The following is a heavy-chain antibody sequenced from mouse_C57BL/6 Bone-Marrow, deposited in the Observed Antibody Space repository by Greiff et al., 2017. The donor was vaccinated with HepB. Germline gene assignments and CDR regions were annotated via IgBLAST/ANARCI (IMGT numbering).Heavy chain of an antibody. V-gene: IGHV5-17*01. CDR3: ARQLLRYRYFDV. CDR2: ISSGSSTI. CDR1: GFTFSDYG. J-gene: IGHJ1*03. Sequence: EVKVVESGGGLVKPGGSLKLSCAASGFTFSDYGMHWVRQAPEKGLEWVAYISSGSSTIYYADTVKGRFTISRDNAKNTLFLQMTSLRSEDTAMYYCARQLLRYRYFDVWGTGTTVTVSS. D-gene: IGHD1-1*01.